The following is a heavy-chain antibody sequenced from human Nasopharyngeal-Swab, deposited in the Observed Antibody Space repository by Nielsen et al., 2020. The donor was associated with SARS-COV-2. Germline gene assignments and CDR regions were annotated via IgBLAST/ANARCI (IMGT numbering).Heavy chain of an antibody. CDR3: ASSYYDSSGYYTDY. Sequence: GGSLRLCCAASGFTFSDYYMSWIRQAPGKGLEWVSYISSSGSTIYYADSVKGRFTISRDNAKNSLYLQMNSLRAEDTAVYYCASSYYDSSGYYTDYWGQGTLVTVSS. CDR2: ISSSGSTI. V-gene: IGHV3-11*01. D-gene: IGHD3-22*01. J-gene: IGHJ4*02. CDR1: GFTFSDYY.